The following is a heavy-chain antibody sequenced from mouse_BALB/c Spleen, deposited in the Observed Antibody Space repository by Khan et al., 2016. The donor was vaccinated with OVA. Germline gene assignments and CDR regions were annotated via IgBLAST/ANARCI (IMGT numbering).Heavy chain of an antibody. CDR3: AIPFYRGSRYDTMDA. J-gene: IGHJ4*01. CDR2: IYPGSGNT. CDR1: GYTFTNYW. Sequence: QVQLKESGAELVRPGTSVKMSCKAAGYTFTNYWIGWVKQRPGHGLEWIGDIYPGSGNTNYNEKFRGKATLTADTSSSTAYMQLNSLTSEDSAIYYCAIPFYRGSRYDTMDAWGQGTSVTVSS. V-gene: IGHV1-63*02. D-gene: IGHD1-1*01.